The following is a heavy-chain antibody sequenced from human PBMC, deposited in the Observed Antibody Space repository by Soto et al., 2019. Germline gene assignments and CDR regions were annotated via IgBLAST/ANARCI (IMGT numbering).Heavy chain of an antibody. CDR1: GFPFSTYS. CDR3: LIAVAGSFAPDY. Sequence: PWGSLRLSCAASGFPFSTYSMNWVRPAPGKGLEWVSYISSSSTYIYYADSVKGRFTISRDNAKNSLYLQMNSLRAEDTAVYYCLIAVAGSFAPDYWGQGTLVTVSS. CDR2: ISSSSTYI. D-gene: IGHD6-19*01. V-gene: IGHV3-21*01. J-gene: IGHJ4*02.